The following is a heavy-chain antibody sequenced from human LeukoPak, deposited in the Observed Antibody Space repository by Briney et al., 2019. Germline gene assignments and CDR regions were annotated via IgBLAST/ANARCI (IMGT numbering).Heavy chain of an antibody. D-gene: IGHD1-7*01. V-gene: IGHV3-23*01. CDR1: GFTLSNYV. Sequence: GGSLRLSCAISGFTLSNYVMTWVRQAPGKGLEWVSSSGTRGDTYYADSVKGRFTISRDNSENTLSLQMNSLRADDTAVYYCARWNYYFDYWGQGTLVTVSS. CDR2: SGTRGDT. CDR3: ARWNYYFDY. J-gene: IGHJ4*02.